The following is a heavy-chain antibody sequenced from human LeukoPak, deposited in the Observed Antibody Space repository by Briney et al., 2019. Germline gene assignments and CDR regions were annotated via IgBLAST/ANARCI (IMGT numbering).Heavy chain of an antibody. D-gene: IGHD3-10*01. V-gene: IGHV4-39*01. CDR1: GASIITTTYY. CDR2: VFYTGVT. Sequence: SQTLSLTCSVSGASIITTTYYWAWIRQPPGKGLGWVGTVFYTGVTYYNSSLNSRVTISVDTSNNQFSLRLTSMTAADTALYYCARTYFYGSGNYPGYYLDYWGQGGQVVVSS. CDR3: ARTYFYGSGNYPGYYLDY. J-gene: IGHJ4*02.